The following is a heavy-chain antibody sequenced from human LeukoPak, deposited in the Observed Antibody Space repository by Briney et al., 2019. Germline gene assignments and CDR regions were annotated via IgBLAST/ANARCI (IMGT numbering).Heavy chain of an antibody. CDR2: IKQDGSEK. Sequence: GGSLRLSCAASGFTFSSYWMNWVRQAPGKGLEWVANIKQDGSEKYYVDSVKGRFTISRDNARNSLYLQMNSLRAEDTAVYYCARDREPLGMVATVSDYWGQGTLVTVSS. V-gene: IGHV3-7*01. CDR1: GFTFSSYW. CDR3: ARDREPLGMVATVSDY. D-gene: IGHD5-12*01. J-gene: IGHJ4*02.